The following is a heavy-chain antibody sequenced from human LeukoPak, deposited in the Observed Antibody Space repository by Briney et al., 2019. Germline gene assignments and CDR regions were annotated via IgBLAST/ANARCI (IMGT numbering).Heavy chain of an antibody. D-gene: IGHD2-2*02. Sequence: EASVKVSCKASGGTFSSYAISWVRQAPGQGLEWMGRIIPIFGTANYAQKFQGRVTITTDESTSTAYMELSSLRSEDTAVYYCARARGCSSTSCYTGAGEWGTFDYWGQGTLVTVSS. V-gene: IGHV1-69*05. CDR1: GGTFSSYA. J-gene: IGHJ4*02. CDR3: ARARGCSSTSCYTGAGEWGTFDY. CDR2: IIPIFGTA.